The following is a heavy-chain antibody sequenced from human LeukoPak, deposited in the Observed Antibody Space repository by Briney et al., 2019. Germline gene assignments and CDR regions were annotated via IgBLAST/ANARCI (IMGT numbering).Heavy chain of an antibody. V-gene: IGHV3-30-3*01. CDR2: ISDDGSNK. CDR1: GCTFSNYA. Sequence: GSSVRLSCAASGCTFSNYAVRWARQAPGKGLEWVALISDDGSNKYYPNSVQGRFTISRDNSKNTPYLQMNGLRAEDTAVYYCATRTAGAFDFWGQRTLVIVS. CDR3: ATRTAGAFDF. D-gene: IGHD6-13*01. J-gene: IGHJ3*01.